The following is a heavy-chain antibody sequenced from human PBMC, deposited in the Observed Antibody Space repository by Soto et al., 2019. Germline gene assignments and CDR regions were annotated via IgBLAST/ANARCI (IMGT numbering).Heavy chain of an antibody. Sequence: PGGSLRLSCVASGFTFSSFAMSWVRQAPGKGLEWVSGISAGGYTTYGADSLKGRFTISRDNSKNTLYLQMNSLRADDTAVYYCAKDEYTNYPPGMDVWGQGTTVTSP. CDR2: ISAGGYTT. CDR1: GFTFSSFA. J-gene: IGHJ6*02. CDR3: AKDEYTNYPPGMDV. V-gene: IGHV3-23*01. D-gene: IGHD2-8*01.